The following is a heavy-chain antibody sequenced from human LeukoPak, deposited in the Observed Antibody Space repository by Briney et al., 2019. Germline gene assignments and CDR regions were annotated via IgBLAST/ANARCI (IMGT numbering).Heavy chain of an antibody. Sequence: SVKVSCRASGDTFSTYAITWVRQAPGQGLEWMGGIIPMFGVANYAHNFQGRVTITADESTSTVYMDLSSLRSEDTALYYCARVQDGYNGVGYFDYWGQGALVTVSS. J-gene: IGHJ4*02. CDR1: GDTFSTYA. CDR3: ARVQDGYNGVGYFDY. CDR2: IIPMFGVA. V-gene: IGHV1-69*13. D-gene: IGHD5-24*01.